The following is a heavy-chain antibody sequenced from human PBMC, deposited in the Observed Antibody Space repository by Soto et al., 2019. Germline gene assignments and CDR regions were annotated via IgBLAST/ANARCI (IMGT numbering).Heavy chain of an antibody. V-gene: IGHV1-69*13. D-gene: IGHD3-10*01. Sequence: SVKVSCKALGGTFDSYAVSWVRQAPGQGLEWVGGITPIFRAADYAQKFQGRITITADLSTSTSYMELSSLTSDDTGVYYCARDPRNTLIRSSSSLAVWGQGTTVTVSS. CDR2: ITPIFRAA. CDR1: GGTFDSYA. CDR3: ARDPRNTLIRSSSSLAV. J-gene: IGHJ6*02.